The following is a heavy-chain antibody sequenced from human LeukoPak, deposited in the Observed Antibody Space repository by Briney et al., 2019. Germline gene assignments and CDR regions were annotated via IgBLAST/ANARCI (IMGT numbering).Heavy chain of an antibody. V-gene: IGHV4-59*12. CDR2: IYHSGST. J-gene: IGHJ4*02. CDR3: AGKGWNYDHDYFDY. D-gene: IGHD1-7*01. CDR1: GGSISSYY. Sequence: SETLSLTCTVSGGSISSYYWSWIRQPPGKGLEWIGYIYHSGSTYYNPSLKSRVTISVDRSKNQFSVKLSSVTAADTAVYYCAGKGWNYDHDYFDYWGQGTLVTVSS.